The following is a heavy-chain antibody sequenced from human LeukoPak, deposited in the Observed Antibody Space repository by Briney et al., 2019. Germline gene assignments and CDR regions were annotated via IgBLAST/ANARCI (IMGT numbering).Heavy chain of an antibody. V-gene: IGHV3-48*04. CDR1: GFTFDGYG. D-gene: IGHD6-19*01. J-gene: IGHJ3*02. Sequence: GRSLRLSCAASGFTFDGYGMHWVRQAPGKGLEWVSVISGSGKTIHYAVSVKGRFTISRDNAKKSLYLQMNSLRAEDTAVYYCARDSVAGSQDAFDIWGQGTMVTVSS. CDR3: ARDSVAGSQDAFDI. CDR2: ISGSGKTI.